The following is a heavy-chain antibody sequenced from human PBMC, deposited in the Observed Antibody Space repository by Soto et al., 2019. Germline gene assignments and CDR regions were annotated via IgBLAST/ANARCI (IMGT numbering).Heavy chain of an antibody. CDR2: ISGNGGST. J-gene: IGHJ6*02. CDR3: STAWFYGMDV. CDR1: GFTFSGNA. Sequence: GGSLRLSFTAPGFTFSGNAMGWVRQAPWKGLKWVSSISGNGGSTYYADSVKGRFTISRDNSKNTLYLQMNSLRAEDTAPYYCSTAWFYGMDVWGQGSTVTVTS. V-gene: IGHV3-23*01. D-gene: IGHD3-22*01.